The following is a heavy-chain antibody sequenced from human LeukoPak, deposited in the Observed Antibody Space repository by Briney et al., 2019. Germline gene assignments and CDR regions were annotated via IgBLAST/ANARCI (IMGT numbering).Heavy chain of an antibody. CDR3: VKDATRYYYGSGTYPAY. CDR1: GLIFVDYA. D-gene: IGHD3-10*01. Sequence: PGRSLRFSCAASGLIFVDYAMHWVRQVPGKGLEWVSGISWNRGSIGYADSVKGRFTISRDNVKNSLYLEMNSLRAEDTAFYYCVKDATRYYYGSGTYPAYWGQGTLVTVSS. J-gene: IGHJ4*02. CDR2: ISWNRGSI. V-gene: IGHV3-9*01.